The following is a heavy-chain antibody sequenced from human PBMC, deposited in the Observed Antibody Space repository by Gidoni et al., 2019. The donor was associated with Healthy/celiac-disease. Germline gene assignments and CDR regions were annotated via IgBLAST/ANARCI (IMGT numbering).Heavy chain of an antibody. CDR1: GFTFSSYA. V-gene: IGHV3-23*01. D-gene: IGHD3-10*01. CDR2: SSGSGGST. CDR3: AKVRGPRGVIISPFDY. J-gene: IGHJ4*02. Sequence: EVQLLESGGGLVQPGGSLRLSCAASGFTFSSYAMSWVRQAPGKGLGWVSASSGSGGSTYYADSVKGRFTISRDNSKNTLYLQMNSLRAEDTAVYYCAKVRGPRGVIISPFDYWGQGTLVTVSS.